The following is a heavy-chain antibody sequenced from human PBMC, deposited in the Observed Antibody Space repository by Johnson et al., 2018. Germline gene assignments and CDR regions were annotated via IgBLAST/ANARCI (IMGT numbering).Heavy chain of an antibody. J-gene: IGHJ3*02. CDR1: GFIFSRYW. V-gene: IGHV3-7*01. CDR2: INQDGSEK. Sequence: EVQLLESGGGLVQPGGSLRLSCAASGFIFSRYWMSWVRQAPGKGLEWLANINQDGSEKYYVDSVKGGFIISRDNAKNSQYLQRNSLRAEDTAVYYCARRFAIFGVVSPDDAFDIWGQGTMVTVSS. CDR3: ARRFAIFGVVSPDDAFDI. D-gene: IGHD3-3*01.